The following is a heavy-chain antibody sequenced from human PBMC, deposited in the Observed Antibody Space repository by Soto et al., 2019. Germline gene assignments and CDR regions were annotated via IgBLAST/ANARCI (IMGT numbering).Heavy chain of an antibody. CDR1: GITLSSSW. V-gene: IGHV3-7*04. CDR2: IQQDGSEK. CDR3: ARGLWFGEFSDYYYYGMDV. D-gene: IGHD3-10*01. Sequence: GGSLRLSCAASGITLSSSWMTWVRQAPGKGLEWVANIQQDGSEKQYVDSVRGRFTISRDNAKNSLYLQMNSLTAEDTAVYYCARGLWFGEFSDYYYYGMDVWGQGTTVTVSS. J-gene: IGHJ6*02.